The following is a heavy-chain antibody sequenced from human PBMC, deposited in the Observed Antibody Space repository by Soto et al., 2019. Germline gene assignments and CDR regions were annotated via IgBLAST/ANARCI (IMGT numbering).Heavy chain of an antibody. CDR1: GGSISSYY. CDR3: ARLGRSSRPYDFWSGYLFDY. Sequence: SETLSLTCTVSGGSISSYYWSWIRQPPGKGLEWIGYIYYSGSTNYNPSLKSRVTISVDTSKNQFSLKLSSVTAADTAVYYCARLGRSSRPYDFWSGYLFDYWGQGTLVTVSS. D-gene: IGHD3-3*01. V-gene: IGHV4-59*01. CDR2: IYYSGST. J-gene: IGHJ4*02.